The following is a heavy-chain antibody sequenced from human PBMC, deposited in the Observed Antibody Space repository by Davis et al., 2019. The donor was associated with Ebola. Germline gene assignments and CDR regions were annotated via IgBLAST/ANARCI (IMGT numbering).Heavy chain of an antibody. V-gene: IGHV3-7*01. CDR3: AKDGPFYY. CDR2: IKQDGSEK. J-gene: IGHJ4*02. CDR1: GFTFSSYW. Sequence: GESLKISCAASGFTFSSYWMSWVRQAPGKGLEWVANIKQDGSEKYYVDSVKGRFTISRDNAKNSLYLQMNSLRAEDTSVYYCAKDGPFYYWGQGTLVTVSS.